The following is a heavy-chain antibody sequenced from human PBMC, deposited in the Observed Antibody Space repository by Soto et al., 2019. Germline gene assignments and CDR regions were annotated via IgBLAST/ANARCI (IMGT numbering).Heavy chain of an antibody. V-gene: IGHV4-34*01. CDR1: GGSFSGYY. CDR2: INHSGST. J-gene: IGHJ6*03. D-gene: IGHD3-9*01. Sequence: QVQLQQWGAGLLKPSETLSLTCAVYGGSFSGYYWSWIRQPPGKGLEWIGEINHSGSTNYNPSLKSRVPISVDTSKNQFSLKLSSVTAADTAVYYCARGRRYFDWLGTSRYYYYYMDVWGKGTTVTVSS. CDR3: ARGRRYFDWLGTSRYYYYYMDV.